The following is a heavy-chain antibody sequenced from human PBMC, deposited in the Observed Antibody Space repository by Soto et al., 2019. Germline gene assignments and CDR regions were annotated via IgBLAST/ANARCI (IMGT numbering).Heavy chain of an antibody. V-gene: IGHV2-5*01. Sequence: KESGPTLVKPPQTLTLTCPFSGFSLSNNGVGVGWIRQPPGKALEWLALIYWNDDKRYSPSLKSRLTITKDTSKNQVVLTMTNMDSVDTATYYCAHRRPGDYDYWGQGTLITVSS. J-gene: IGHJ4*02. D-gene: IGHD4-17*01. CDR1: GFSLSNNGVG. CDR3: AHRRPGDYDY. CDR2: IYWNDDK.